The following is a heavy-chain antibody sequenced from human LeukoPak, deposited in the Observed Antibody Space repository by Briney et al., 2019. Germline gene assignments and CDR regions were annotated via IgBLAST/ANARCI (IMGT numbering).Heavy chain of an antibody. D-gene: IGHD2-2*01. V-gene: IGHV4-34*01. CDR2: INHSGST. CDR1: GGSFSGYY. J-gene: IGHJ6*02. CDR3: ARDKIVVVPAAMTGYYYYGMDV. Sequence: SETLSLTCAVYGGSFSGYYWSWIRQPPGKGLEWIGEINHSGSTNYNPSLKSRVTISVDTSKNQFSLKLSSVTAADTAVYYCARDKIVVVPAAMTGYYYYGMDVWGQGTTVTVSS.